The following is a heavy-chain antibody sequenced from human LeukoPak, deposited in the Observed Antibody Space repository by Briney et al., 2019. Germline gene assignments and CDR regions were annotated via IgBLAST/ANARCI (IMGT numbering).Heavy chain of an antibody. V-gene: IGHV4-39*01. J-gene: IGHJ4*02. CDR2: IYYSGST. CDR1: GGSISSSSYY. D-gene: IGHD6-19*01. Sequence: SETLSLTCTVSGGSISSSSYYWGRIRQPPGKRLEWIGSIYYSGSTYYNPSLKSRVTISVDTSKNQCSLKLSSVTAADTAVYYCARSRGDSTGWYTFDYWGQGTLVTVSS. CDR3: ARSRGDSTGWYTFDY.